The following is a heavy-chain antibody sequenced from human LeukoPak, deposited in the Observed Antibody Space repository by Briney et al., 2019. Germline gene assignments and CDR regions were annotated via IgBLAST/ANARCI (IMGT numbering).Heavy chain of an antibody. CDR1: GYTFTGYY. V-gene: IGHV1-2*04. CDR2: INPNSGGT. J-gene: IGHJ5*02. Sequence: ASVKVSCKASGYTFTGYYMHWVRQAPGQGLEWMGWINPNSGGTNYAQKFQGWVTMTRDTSISTAYMELSRLRSDDTAVYYCARARLEPMYYYDSSGYNPPPFDPWGQGTLVTVSS. CDR3: ARARLEPMYYYDSSGYNPPPFDP. D-gene: IGHD3-22*01.